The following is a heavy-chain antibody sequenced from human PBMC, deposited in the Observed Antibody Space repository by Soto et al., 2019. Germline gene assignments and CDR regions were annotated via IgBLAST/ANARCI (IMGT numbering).Heavy chain of an antibody. J-gene: IGHJ5*02. Sequence: QVQLVQSGAEVKKPGSSVKVSCKASGGTFSRYTINWVRQAPGQGLEWMGRIIPIAAIANYTQKFQGRVTITVNNPAXXAYMELSSLRSEDTAVYYCARGSTIVRGAPSWFDPWGQGTLVTVSS. D-gene: IGHD3-10*01. CDR2: IIPIAAIA. CDR1: GGTFSRYT. V-gene: IGHV1-69*02. CDR3: ARGSTIVRGAPSWFDP.